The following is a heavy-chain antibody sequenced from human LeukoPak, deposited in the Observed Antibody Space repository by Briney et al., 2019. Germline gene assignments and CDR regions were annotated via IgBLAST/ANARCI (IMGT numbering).Heavy chain of an antibody. V-gene: IGHV3-23*01. Sequence: PGGSLRLSCAASGFTFTNYAMGWVRQAPGKGLEWVSAISASIGSTYYADSVKGRFTISRDNSKNTLYLQMNNLRAEDTAVYYCAKVKIYDSSGYHSHCFDYWGQGTLVTVSS. CDR1: GFTFTNYA. CDR3: AKVKIYDSSGYHSHCFDY. D-gene: IGHD3-22*01. CDR2: ISASIGST. J-gene: IGHJ4*02.